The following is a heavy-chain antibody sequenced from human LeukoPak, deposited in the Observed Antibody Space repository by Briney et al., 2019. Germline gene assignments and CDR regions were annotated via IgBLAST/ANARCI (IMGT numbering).Heavy chain of an antibody. Sequence: PSETLSLTCAVYGGSFSGYYWSWIRQPPGKGLEWIGEINHSGSTNYNSSLKSRVTMSVDTSKNQFSLKLSSVSAADTAVYYCTRGRYYDFWSGDNDNWFDPWGQGTLVTVSS. D-gene: IGHD3-3*01. J-gene: IGHJ5*02. V-gene: IGHV4-34*01. CDR2: INHSGST. CDR1: GGSFSGYY. CDR3: TRGRYYDFWSGDNDNWFDP.